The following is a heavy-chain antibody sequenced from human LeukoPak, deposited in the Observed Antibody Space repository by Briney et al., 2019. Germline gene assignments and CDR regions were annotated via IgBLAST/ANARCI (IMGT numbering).Heavy chain of an antibody. CDR2: INPSGGST. J-gene: IGHJ4*02. CDR3: ARELVGATNY. Sequence: WASVKVSCKASGYTFTSYYMHWVRQAPGQGLEWMGIINPSGGSTSYAQKFQGRVTMTRDTSISTAYMELSRLRSDDTAVYYCARELVGATNYWGQGTLVTVSS. D-gene: IGHD1-26*01. V-gene: IGHV1-46*01. CDR1: GYTFTSYY.